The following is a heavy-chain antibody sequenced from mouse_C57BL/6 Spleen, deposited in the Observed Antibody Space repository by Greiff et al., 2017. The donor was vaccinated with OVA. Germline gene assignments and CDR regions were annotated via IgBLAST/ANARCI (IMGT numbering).Heavy chain of an antibody. V-gene: IGHV5-6*01. CDR2: ISSGGSYT. Sequence: EVKLMESGGDLVKPGGSLKLSCAASGFTFSSYGMSWVRQTPDKRLEWVATISSGGSYTYYPDSVKGRFTISRDNAKNTLYLQMSSLKSEDTAMYYCARDTTVVADFDYWGQGTTLTVSS. CDR1: GFTFSSYG. J-gene: IGHJ2*01. CDR3: ARDTTVVADFDY. D-gene: IGHD1-1*01.